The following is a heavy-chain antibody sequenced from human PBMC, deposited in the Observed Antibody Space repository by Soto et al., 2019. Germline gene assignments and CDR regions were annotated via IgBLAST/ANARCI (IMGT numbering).Heavy chain of an antibody. D-gene: IGHD6-19*01. J-gene: IGHJ4*02. CDR2: ISGSGGST. CDR3: AKSHKYSSGPNLGFLGDY. V-gene: IGHV3-23*01. CDR1: GFTFSSYA. Sequence: EVQLLESGGGLVQPGGSLRLSCAASGFTFSSYAMSWVRQAPGKGLEWVSAISGSGGSTYYADSVKGRFTISRDNSKNPLYLQTNSLTAEDKAVYYCAKSHKYSSGPNLGFLGDYWGQGTLVTVSS.